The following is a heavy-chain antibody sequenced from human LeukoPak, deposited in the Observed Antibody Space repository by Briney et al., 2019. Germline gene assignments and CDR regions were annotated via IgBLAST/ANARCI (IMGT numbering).Heavy chain of an antibody. CDR1: GYSFITHG. J-gene: IGHJ6*03. CDR2: ISTYSGNA. CDR3: ARDLAVLGVVFTSYMDV. Sequence: ASVKVSCKASGYSFITHGITWVRQAPGQELQWVGWISTYSGNAHYAQRFQGRVTLSKDTATTTAYLEVRNLRSDDTAVYYCARDLAVLGVVFTSYMDVWGKGTPVIVSS. D-gene: IGHD3-3*01. V-gene: IGHV1-18*01.